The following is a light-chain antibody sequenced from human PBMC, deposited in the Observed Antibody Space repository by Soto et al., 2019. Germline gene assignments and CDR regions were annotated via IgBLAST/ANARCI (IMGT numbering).Light chain of an antibody. CDR2: GAS. Sequence: PGGRATLSCRASQSVSSDYLAWYQQKAGQVPRLLIYGASSRATGIPDRFSGSGSGTDFTLTISGLEPEDFAVYYCQQYVRSPLTFGGGTKVDIK. CDR3: QQYVRSPLT. CDR1: QSVSSDY. J-gene: IGKJ4*01. V-gene: IGKV3-20*01.